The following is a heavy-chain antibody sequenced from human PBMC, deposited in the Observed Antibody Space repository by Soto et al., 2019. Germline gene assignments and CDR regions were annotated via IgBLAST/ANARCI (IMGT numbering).Heavy chain of an antibody. CDR3: ARGLDIVATIFAGLGELSDQGAFDY. J-gene: IGHJ4*02. D-gene: IGHD5-12*01. CDR1: GYTFTSYG. CDR2: ISAYNGNT. V-gene: IGHV1-18*01. Sequence: ASVKVSCKASGYTFTSYGISWVRQAPGQGLEWMGWISAYNGNTNYAQKFQGWVTMTRDTSISTAYMELSRLRSDDTAVYYCARGLDIVATIFAGLGELSDQGAFDYWGQGTLVTVSS.